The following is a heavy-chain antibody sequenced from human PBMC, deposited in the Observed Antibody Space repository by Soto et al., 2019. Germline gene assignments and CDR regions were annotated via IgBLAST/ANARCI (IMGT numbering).Heavy chain of an antibody. CDR3: ARDGGDWYDSSGFLSI. J-gene: IGHJ4*02. CDR2: IYTSGST. D-gene: IGHD3-22*01. CDR1: GGSISSYY. V-gene: IGHV4-4*07. Sequence: PSETPSLTCTVSGGSISSYYWSWIRQPAGKGLEWIGRIYTSGSTNYNPSLKSRVTMSVDTSKNQFSLKLTSVTAADTAVYYCARDGGDWYDSSGFLSIWGQGTLVTVSS.